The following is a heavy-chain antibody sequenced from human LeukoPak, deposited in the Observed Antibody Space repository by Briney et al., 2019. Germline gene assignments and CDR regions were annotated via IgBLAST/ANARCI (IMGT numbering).Heavy chain of an antibody. J-gene: IGHJ4*02. CDR3: ARGHGLYYYDSSGKEYYFDF. V-gene: IGHV1-8*01. Sequence: ASVKVSCKASGYTFTSYDINWVRQATGQGLEWMGWMNPNSGNTGYAQKFQGRVTMTRNTSISTAYMELSSLRSDDTAVYYSARGHGLYYYDSSGKEYYFDFRGQGTLVTVSS. CDR1: GYTFTSYD. D-gene: IGHD3-22*01. CDR2: MNPNSGNT.